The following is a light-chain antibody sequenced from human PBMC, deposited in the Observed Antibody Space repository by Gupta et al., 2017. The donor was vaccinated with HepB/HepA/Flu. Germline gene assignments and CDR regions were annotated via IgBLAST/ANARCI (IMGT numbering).Light chain of an antibody. V-gene: IGKV4-1*01. CDR3: QQYYSTPPYT. CDR2: WAS. J-gene: IGKJ2*01. CDR1: QSVSYSSNNKNY. Sequence: INCKSSQSVSYSSNNKNYLAWYQQKPGQPPKLLIYWASTRESGVPDRFSGSGSGTDFTLTISSLQAEDVAVYYCQQYYSTPPYTFGQGTKLEIK.